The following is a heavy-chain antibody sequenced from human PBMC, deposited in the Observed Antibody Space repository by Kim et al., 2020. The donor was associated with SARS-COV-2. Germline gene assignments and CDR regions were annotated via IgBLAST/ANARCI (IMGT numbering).Heavy chain of an antibody. V-gene: IGHV3-43*01. Sequence: VKGRFTISRDNSKNSLYLQMNSLRTEDTALYYCAKVKNYYDSSGYYYFDYWGQGTLVNVSS. CDR3: AKVKNYYDSSGYYYFDY. J-gene: IGHJ4*02. D-gene: IGHD3-22*01.